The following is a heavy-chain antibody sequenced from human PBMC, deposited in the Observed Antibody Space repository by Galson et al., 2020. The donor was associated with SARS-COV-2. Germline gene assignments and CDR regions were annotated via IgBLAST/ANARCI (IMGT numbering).Heavy chain of an antibody. J-gene: IGHJ1*01. V-gene: IGHV3-23*01. CDR1: GFTFSSYA. D-gene: IGHD2-15*01. CDR3: ASGRVSTPFEYFQH. Sequence: GGSLRLSCAASGFTFSSYAMSWVRQAPGKGLEWVSAISGSGGSTYYADSVKGRFTISRDNSKNTLYLQMNSLRAEDTAVYYCASGRVSTPFEYFQHWGQGTLVTVSS. CDR2: ISGSGGST.